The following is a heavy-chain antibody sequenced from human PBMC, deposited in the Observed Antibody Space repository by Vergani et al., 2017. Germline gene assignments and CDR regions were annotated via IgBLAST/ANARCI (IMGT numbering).Heavy chain of an antibody. CDR1: GFTFSSYE. CDR2: ISSSGSTI. Sequence: EVQLVESGGGLVQPGGSLRLSCAASGFTFSSYEMNWVRQAPGKGLEWVSYISSSGSTIYYADSVKGRFTISRDNAKNSLYLQMNSLTAEDTAVYYCARGGYCSSTSCQRDAFDIWGQGTMVTVSS. CDR3: ARGGYCSSTSCQRDAFDI. D-gene: IGHD2-2*01. J-gene: IGHJ3*02. V-gene: IGHV3-48*03.